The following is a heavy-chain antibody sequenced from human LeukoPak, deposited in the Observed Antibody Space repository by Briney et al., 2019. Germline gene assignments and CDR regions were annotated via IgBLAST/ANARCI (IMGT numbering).Heavy chain of an antibody. V-gene: IGHV3-9*01. Sequence: AGRSLRLSCAASGFTFDDYAMHWVRQAPGKGLEWVSGISWNSGSIGYADSVKGRFTISRDNAKNSLYLQMNSLRAEDTALYYCAKDISDSSGSYLDYWGQGTLVTVSS. D-gene: IGHD1-26*01. CDR3: AKDISDSSGSYLDY. J-gene: IGHJ4*02. CDR1: GFTFDDYA. CDR2: ISWNSGSI.